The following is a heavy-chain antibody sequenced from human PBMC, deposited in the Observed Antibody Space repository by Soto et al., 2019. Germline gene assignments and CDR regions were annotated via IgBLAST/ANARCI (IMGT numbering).Heavy chain of an antibody. V-gene: IGHV1-69*13. J-gene: IGHJ4*02. CDR2: IIPIFGTA. Sequence: SVKVSCKASGGTFSSYAISWVRQAPGQGLEWMGGIIPIFGTANYAQKFQGRVTITADESTSTAYMELSSLRSEDTAVYYCARTRNYGSGSYWDYWGQGTLVTVSS. D-gene: IGHD3-10*01. CDR1: GGTFSSYA. CDR3: ARTRNYGSGSYWDY.